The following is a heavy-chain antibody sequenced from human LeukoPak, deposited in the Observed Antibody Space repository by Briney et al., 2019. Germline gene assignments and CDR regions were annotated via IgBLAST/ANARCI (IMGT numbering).Heavy chain of an antibody. V-gene: IGHV3-23*01. CDR3: AKVRGYSGYEPIDY. CDR1: GFTFSSYA. J-gene: IGHJ4*02. D-gene: IGHD5-12*01. CDR2: IGGSGGST. Sequence: SGGSLRLSCAASGFTFSSYAMSWVRQAPGKGLEWVSAIGGSGGSTYYADSVKGRFTISRDNSKNTLYLQMNSLRAEDTAVYYCAKVRGYSGYEPIDYWGQGTLVTVSS.